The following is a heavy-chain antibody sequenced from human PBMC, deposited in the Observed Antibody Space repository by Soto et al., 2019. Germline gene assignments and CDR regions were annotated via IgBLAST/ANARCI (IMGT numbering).Heavy chain of an antibody. Sequence: QVQLQESGPGLVKPSQTLSLTCTVSGGSISRGGYYWSWIRPHPGKGLEWSGYIYYSGGTYYNPSRKSRVTISVDTTENQFSQRQSSVTAADTAVYYGARKDSGYADYVDVWGKGTTVTVTS. D-gene: IGHD5-12*01. CDR1: GGSISRGGYY. V-gene: IGHV4-31*03. CDR3: ARKDSGYADYVDV. J-gene: IGHJ6*03. CDR2: IYYSGGT.